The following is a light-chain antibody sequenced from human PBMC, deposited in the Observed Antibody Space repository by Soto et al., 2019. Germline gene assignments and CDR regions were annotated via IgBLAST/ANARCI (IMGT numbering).Light chain of an antibody. CDR2: AAS. J-gene: IGKJ1*01. CDR1: QSVSSNF. Sequence: EIMLKQSPGTLSLSLGERATLSCRASQSVSSNFLAWYQQKPGQAPRLLIYAASSRATGIPDRFSGSGSGTDFTLTISRLEPEDFAVYYCQQRNIWPPVTFGQGTKVDIK. V-gene: IGKV3D-20*02. CDR3: QQRNIWPPVT.